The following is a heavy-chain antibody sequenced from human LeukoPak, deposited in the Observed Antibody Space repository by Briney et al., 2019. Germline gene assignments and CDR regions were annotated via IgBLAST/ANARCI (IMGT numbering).Heavy chain of an antibody. Sequence: RPGGSLRLSCAASEFAFSDYAMSWVRQAPGKGPEWVSTISRNSATWYADSVMGRFTISRDNSKSTLYLQMNSLRGEDTALYYCADFGSGSYIFDYWGQGSLVTVSS. D-gene: IGHD3-10*01. CDR1: EFAFSDYA. CDR2: ISRNSAT. J-gene: IGHJ4*02. V-gene: IGHV3-23*01. CDR3: ADFGSGSYIFDY.